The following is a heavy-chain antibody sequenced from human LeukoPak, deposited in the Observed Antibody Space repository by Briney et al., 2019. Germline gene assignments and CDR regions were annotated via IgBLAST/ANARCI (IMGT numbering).Heavy chain of an antibody. CDR3: SKDGGSYYSYMDV. J-gene: IGHJ6*03. CDR1: GFTFDDYA. D-gene: IGHD1-26*01. CDR2: ISWDGGST. V-gene: IGHV3-43D*03. Sequence: RSGGSLRLSCAASGFTFDDYAMHWVRQAPGKGLEWVSLISWDGGSTYYADSVKGRFTISRDDRKNSLYLQMNSLRAEDTALYYFSKDGGSYYSYMDVWGKGTTVTVSS.